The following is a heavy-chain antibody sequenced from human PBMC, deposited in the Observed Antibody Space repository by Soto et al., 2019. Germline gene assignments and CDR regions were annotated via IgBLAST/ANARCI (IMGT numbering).Heavy chain of an antibody. D-gene: IGHD5-12*01. Sequence: ASVKVSCKASGYTFTSYDINWVRQATGQGLEWMGWMNPNSGNTGYAQKFQGRVTMTRNTSISTAYMELSSLRSEDTAVYYCASLSPGPYIVATENAFDIWGQGTMVTVSS. V-gene: IGHV1-8*01. CDR1: GYTFTSYD. CDR3: ASLSPGPYIVATENAFDI. CDR2: MNPNSGNT. J-gene: IGHJ3*02.